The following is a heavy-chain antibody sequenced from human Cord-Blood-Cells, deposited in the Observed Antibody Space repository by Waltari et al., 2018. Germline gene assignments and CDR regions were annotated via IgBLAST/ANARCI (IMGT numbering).Heavy chain of an antibody. D-gene: IGHD2-15*01. CDR3: ARGRWDIVVVVAALWYFDL. V-gene: IGHV4-34*01. CDR1: GGSFSGYY. J-gene: IGHJ2*01. CDR2: INHSGST. Sequence: QVQLQQWGAGLLKPSETLSLTCAVYGGSFSGYYWSWIRQPPGKGLEWIGEINHSGSTNYNTSLKRRVTISVDTSKNQFSLKLSSVTAADTAVYYCARGRWDIVVVVAALWYFDLWGRGTLVTVSS.